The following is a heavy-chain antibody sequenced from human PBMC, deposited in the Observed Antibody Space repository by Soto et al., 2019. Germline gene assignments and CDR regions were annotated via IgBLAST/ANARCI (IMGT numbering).Heavy chain of an antibody. CDR2: ISGSGDST. J-gene: IGHJ6*02. V-gene: IGHV3-23*01. CDR3: AKDRDGAAAGPTKFYGMDV. CDR1: GFTFSSYA. Sequence: EVQLLESGGGLVQPGGSLRLSCAASGFTFSSYAMSWVRQAPGKGLEWVSVISGSGDSTYYADSVRGRFTISRDNSKNTLYLQMNSLRAEDTAVYYFAKDRDGAAAGPTKFYGMDVWGQGTTVTVSS. D-gene: IGHD6-13*01.